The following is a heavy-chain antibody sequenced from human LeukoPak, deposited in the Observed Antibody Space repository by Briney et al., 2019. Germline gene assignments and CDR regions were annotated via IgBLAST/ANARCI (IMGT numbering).Heavy chain of an antibody. V-gene: IGHV3-23*01. CDR2: ISGSGGST. CDR3: AKDLWAVAAQGDY. J-gene: IGHJ4*02. Sequence: GGSLRLSCTASGFTFSNFWMGWVRQAPGKGLEWVSAISGSGGSTYYADSVKGRFTISRDNSKNTLYLQMNSLRAEDTAVYYCAKDLWAVAAQGDYWGQGTLVTVSS. D-gene: IGHD6-19*01. CDR1: GFTFSNFW.